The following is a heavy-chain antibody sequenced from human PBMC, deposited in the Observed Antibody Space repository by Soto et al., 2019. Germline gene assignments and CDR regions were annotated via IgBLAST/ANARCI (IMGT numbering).Heavy chain of an antibody. CDR3: ASRGERAAATNWFDP. J-gene: IGHJ5*02. D-gene: IGHD6-13*01. CDR1: GGSVSSGGYY. CDR2: MFHSGTK. V-gene: IGHV4-39*01. Sequence: QVQLRESGPRLVKPSETLSLTCSVSGGSVSSGGYYWGWIRQTPGKGLEWIASMFHSGTKYYNPSLKRRVTISVDTPRNELSLKLSSSTAADTAWYYCASRGERAAATNWFDPWGQGILVIVSS.